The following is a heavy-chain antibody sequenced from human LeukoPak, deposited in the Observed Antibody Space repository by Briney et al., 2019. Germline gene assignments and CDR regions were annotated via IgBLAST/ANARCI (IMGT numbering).Heavy chain of an antibody. J-gene: IGHJ3*02. CDR3: AKTDHYYDSSGHPLINAFDI. Sequence: PGGSLRLSCAASGFTFTNSGMHWVRQAPGKGLEWVAFIQYDGSTIFYADSVEGRFTISRDNSKNTLYLQMNSLRPEDTAVYYCAKTDHYYDSSGHPLINAFDIWGQGTMVTVSS. CDR2: IQYDGSTI. CDR1: GFTFTNSG. D-gene: IGHD3-22*01. V-gene: IGHV3-30*02.